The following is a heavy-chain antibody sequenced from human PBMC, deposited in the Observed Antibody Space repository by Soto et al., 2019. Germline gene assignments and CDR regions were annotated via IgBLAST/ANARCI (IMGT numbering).Heavy chain of an antibody. J-gene: IGHJ6*02. D-gene: IGHD6-13*01. CDR3: TRPGIAPIYYYYGMDV. V-gene: IGHV3-49*03. Sequence: GGSLRLSCTASGFTFGDYAMSWFRQAPGKGLEWVGFIRSKAYGGTTEYAASVKGRFTISRDDSKSIAYLQMNSLKTEDTAVYCCTRPGIAPIYYYYGMDVWGQGTTVTVSS. CDR1: GFTFGDYA. CDR2: IRSKAYGGTT.